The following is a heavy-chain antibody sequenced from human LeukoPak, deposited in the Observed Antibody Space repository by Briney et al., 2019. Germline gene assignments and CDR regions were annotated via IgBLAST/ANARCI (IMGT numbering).Heavy chain of an antibody. CDR1: GYTFTSYG. Sequence: ASVKVSCKASGYTFTSYGISWVRQAPGQGLEWMGWISAYNGNTNYAQKLQGRVTMTTDTSSSTAYMELRSLRSDDTAVYYCARASPGVPAAAYYYYYYMDVWGKGTTVTVSS. CDR3: ARASPGVPAAAYYYYYYMDV. V-gene: IGHV1-18*01. J-gene: IGHJ6*03. CDR2: ISAYNGNT. D-gene: IGHD2-2*01.